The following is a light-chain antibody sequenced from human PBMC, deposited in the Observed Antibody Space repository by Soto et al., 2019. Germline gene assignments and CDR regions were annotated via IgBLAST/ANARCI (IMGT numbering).Light chain of an antibody. J-gene: IGKJ1*01. CDR3: QQYDNWPPWT. Sequence: EVVMTQSPATLSVSPGERATLSCRASQSVSNKLAWYQQKPGQAPRLLIYGASTRATGIPARFSGSGSATEFTLTISSLQSEDFAVYYCQQYDNWPPWTFGQGTKV. CDR2: GAS. CDR1: QSVSNK. V-gene: IGKV3-15*01.